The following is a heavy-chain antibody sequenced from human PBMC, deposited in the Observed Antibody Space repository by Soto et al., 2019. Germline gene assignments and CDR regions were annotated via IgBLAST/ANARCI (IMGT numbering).Heavy chain of an antibody. D-gene: IGHD3-9*01. CDR1: GGSFSGYY. CDR2: INHSGST. CDR3: ARSLRGRGPVYDILTGYNS. V-gene: IGHV4-34*01. J-gene: IGHJ4*02. Sequence: QVQLQQWGAGLLKPSETLSLTCAVYGGSFSGYYWSWIRQPPGKGLEWIGEINHSGSTNYNPSLKSRVTISVDTSKNQFSLKLSSVTAADTAVYYCARSLRGRGPVYDILTGYNSWGQGTLVTVSS.